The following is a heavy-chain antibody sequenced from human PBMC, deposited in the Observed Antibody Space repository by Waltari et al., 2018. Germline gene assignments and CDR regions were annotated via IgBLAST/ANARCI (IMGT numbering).Heavy chain of an antibody. Sequence: QVHLQESGPGLVTPSGTLSLTCAGPGGSLSTCTWWTLVRQPPGKGLEWRGEIFHGGNPNYNPSLKSRVTISLDKSKNQFSLRLSSVTAADTAVYYCARLGYCGSTRCGGFDYWGQGTLVTVSS. D-gene: IGHD2-2*01. CDR3: ARLGYCGSTRCGGFDY. CDR1: GGSLSTCTW. J-gene: IGHJ4*02. V-gene: IGHV4-4*02. CDR2: IFHGGNP.